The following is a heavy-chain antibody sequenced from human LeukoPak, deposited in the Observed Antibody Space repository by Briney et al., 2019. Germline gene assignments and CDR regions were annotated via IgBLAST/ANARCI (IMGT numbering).Heavy chain of an antibody. V-gene: IGHV4-59*01. Sequence: SETLSLTCTVSGGSISSYYWSWIRQPPGKGLEWIGYIYYSGSTSYNPSLKSRVTISVDTSKNQFSLKLSSVTAADTAVYYCARDPVRLGYYGSGNQVFDIWGQGTMVTVSS. D-gene: IGHD3-10*01. J-gene: IGHJ3*02. CDR1: GGSISSYY. CDR2: IYYSGST. CDR3: ARDPVRLGYYGSGNQVFDI.